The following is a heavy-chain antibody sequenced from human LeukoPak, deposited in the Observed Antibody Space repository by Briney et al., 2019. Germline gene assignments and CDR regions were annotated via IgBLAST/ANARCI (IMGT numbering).Heavy chain of an antibody. CDR3: SSVLQNWFDP. CDR2: IYHSGST. CDR1: GGFISSSNW. Sequence: SETLSLTCAVSGGFISSSNWWSWVRQPPGKGLEWIGEIYHSGSTNYNPSLKSRVTISVDKSKNQFSLKLSSVTAADAAVYYCSSVLQNWFDPWGQGTLVTVSS. V-gene: IGHV4-4*02. D-gene: IGHD4-11*01. J-gene: IGHJ5*02.